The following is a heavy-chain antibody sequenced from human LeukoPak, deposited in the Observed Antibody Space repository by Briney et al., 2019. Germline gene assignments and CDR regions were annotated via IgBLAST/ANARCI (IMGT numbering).Heavy chain of an antibody. J-gene: IGHJ4*02. CDR3: ARGFASSWYYFDY. V-gene: IGHV4-59*01. CDR1: GGSISNFY. CDR2: IYSSGST. D-gene: IGHD6-13*01. Sequence: SQTLSLTCTVSGGSISNFYCSWIRQSPGERLEWMGYIYSSGSTNYNPSLKSRVTISVDTSKNQFSLKLSFVTAADAAMYYCARGFASSWYYFDYWGQGTLVTVSS.